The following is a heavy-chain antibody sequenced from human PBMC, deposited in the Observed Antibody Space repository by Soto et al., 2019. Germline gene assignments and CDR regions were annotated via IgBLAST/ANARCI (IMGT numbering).Heavy chain of an antibody. D-gene: IGHD3-22*01. CDR1: GGSVSSGSYY. CDR3: ARGRPNYYDSSGYFLGGSVFDY. CDR2: IYYSGST. Sequence: SETLSLTCTVSGGSVSSGSYYWSWIRQPPGKGLEWIGYIYYSGSTNYNPSLKSRVTISVDTSKNQFSLKLSSVTAADTAVYYCARGRPNYYDSSGYFLGGSVFDYWGQGTLVTVSS. V-gene: IGHV4-61*01. J-gene: IGHJ4*02.